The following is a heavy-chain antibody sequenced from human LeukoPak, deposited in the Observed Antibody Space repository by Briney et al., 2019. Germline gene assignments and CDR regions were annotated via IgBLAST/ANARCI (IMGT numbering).Heavy chain of an antibody. Sequence: SETLSLTRTVCGGPLRRYYWSWIRQPPGKGLEWIGYIYSSGSTNYNPSLKSRVTISVDTSKNQHSLKLTSVTAADTAVYFCARHSAYSSGWFHYWGQGTLVTVSS. V-gene: IGHV4-59*08. D-gene: IGHD6-19*01. CDR1: GGPLRRYY. J-gene: IGHJ4*02. CDR2: IYSSGST. CDR3: ARHSAYSSGWFHY.